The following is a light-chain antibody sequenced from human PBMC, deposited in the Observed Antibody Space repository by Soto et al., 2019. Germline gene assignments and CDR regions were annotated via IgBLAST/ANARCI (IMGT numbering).Light chain of an antibody. CDR3: GSYAGSNIFV. J-gene: IGLJ1*01. V-gene: IGLV2-8*01. CDR1: SSDIGGYNY. Sequence: QSVLTQPPSASGSPGQSVTISCTGTSSDIGGYNYVSWYQQHPGKAPKRMIYEVSKRPSGVPDRFSGSKSGNTASLTVSGVQVEDGADYNCGSYAGSNIFVFGAGAKVTV. CDR2: EVS.